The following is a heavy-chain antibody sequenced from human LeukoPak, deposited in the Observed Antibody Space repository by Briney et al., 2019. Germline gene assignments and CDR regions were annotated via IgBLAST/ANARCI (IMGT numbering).Heavy chain of an antibody. CDR1: GYSFTSYW. J-gene: IGHJ4*02. V-gene: IGHV5-10-1*01. Sequence: GESLRISCKGSGYSFTSYWISWVRQMPGRGLEWMGRIDPSDSYSNYSPSFQGHVTISADKSISTAYLQWSSLRASDTAMYYCARNYAGYCTNGVCYTGDSWGQGTLVTVSS. D-gene: IGHD2-8*01. CDR2: IDPSDSYS. CDR3: ARNYAGYCTNGVCYTGDS.